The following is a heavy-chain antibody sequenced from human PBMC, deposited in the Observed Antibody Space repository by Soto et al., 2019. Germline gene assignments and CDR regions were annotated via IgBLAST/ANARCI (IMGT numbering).Heavy chain of an antibody. J-gene: IGHJ6*02. Sequence: SETLSLTCAVYGGSLSGYYWSWIRQPPGKGLEWIGEINHSGSTNYNPSLKSRVTISVDTSKNQFSLKLSSVTAADTAVYYCARGRGYDFWSGSPVYYYGMDVWGQGTTVTVSS. D-gene: IGHD3-3*01. CDR1: GGSLSGYY. CDR3: ARGRGYDFWSGSPVYYYGMDV. V-gene: IGHV4-34*01. CDR2: INHSGST.